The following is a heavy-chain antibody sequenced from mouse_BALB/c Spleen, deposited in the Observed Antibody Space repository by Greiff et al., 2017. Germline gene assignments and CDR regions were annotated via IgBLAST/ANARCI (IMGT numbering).Heavy chain of an antibody. V-gene: IGHV5-9-4*01. J-gene: IGHJ4*01. CDR3: ARAQLLRLSYYAMDY. CDR2: ISSGGSYT. Sequence: VQLKESGGGLVKPGGSLKLSCAASGFTFSSYAMSWVRQSPEKRLEWVAEISSGGSYTYYPDTVTGRFTISRDNAKNTLYLEMSSLRSEDTAMYYCARAQLLRLSYYAMDYWGQGAAETVSS. D-gene: IGHD1-2*01. CDR1: GFTFSSYA.